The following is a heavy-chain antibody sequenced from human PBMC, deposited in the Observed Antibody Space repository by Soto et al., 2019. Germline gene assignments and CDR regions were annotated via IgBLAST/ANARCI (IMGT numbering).Heavy chain of an antibody. CDR1: GGSFSGYY. V-gene: IGHV4-34*01. Sequence: SETLSLTCAVYGGSFSGYYWSWIRQPPGKGLEWIGEINHSGSTNYNPSLKSRVTISIDTSKNQFSLKLSSVTAADTAMYYCAPRVTMVRGAYFDYWGQGTLVTVPQ. D-gene: IGHD3-10*01. CDR3: APRVTMVRGAYFDY. CDR2: INHSGST. J-gene: IGHJ4*02.